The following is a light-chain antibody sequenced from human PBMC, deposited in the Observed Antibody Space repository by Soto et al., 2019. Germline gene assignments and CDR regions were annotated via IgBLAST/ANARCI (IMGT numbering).Light chain of an antibody. CDR1: QAVNTR. J-gene: IGKJ1*01. CDR3: HQRQSWPRT. CDR2: LAS. V-gene: IGKV3-11*01. Sequence: EIVLTQSPATLSSFPGDRVTLSCRASQAVNTRLAWYQHKPGQAPRLLIYLASNRAAGVPARFSGSGSGTDFTLTTSDVEPEDFAVYYCHQRQSWPRTFGQGTKVDIK.